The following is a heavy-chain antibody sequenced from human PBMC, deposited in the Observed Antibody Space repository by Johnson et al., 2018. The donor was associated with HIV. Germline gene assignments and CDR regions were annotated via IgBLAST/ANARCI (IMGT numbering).Heavy chain of an antibody. V-gene: IGHV3-53*01. CDR1: GFTGSRNY. D-gene: IGHD1-26*01. CDR3: ARDQEGYYDSVFDM. CDR2: ISGGST. J-gene: IGHJ3*02. Sequence: VQLVESGGGLIQPGGSLRLSCAASGFTGSRNYMSWVRQAPGKGLEWVSSISGGSTYSADSVKGRFTISRDNANNSLFLQMNSLRAEDTAFYYCARDQEGYYDSVFDMWGQGTLVTVSS.